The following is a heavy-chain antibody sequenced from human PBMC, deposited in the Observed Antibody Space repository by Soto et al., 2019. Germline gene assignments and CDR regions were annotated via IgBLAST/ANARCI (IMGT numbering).Heavy chain of an antibody. Sequence: QVQLQESGPGLVRPSGALSVTCAVSGDSISRSHWWSWVRQSPGKGLEWIGEISHSGITNYNPSLKSRVTISGDKSKTQLSLKLTSVTAADTAVYYCARVRYDRSGFDHWGQGTLVSVSS. CDR2: ISHSGIT. J-gene: IGHJ4*02. D-gene: IGHD3-22*01. CDR3: ARVRYDRSGFDH. V-gene: IGHV4-4*02. CDR1: GDSISRSHW.